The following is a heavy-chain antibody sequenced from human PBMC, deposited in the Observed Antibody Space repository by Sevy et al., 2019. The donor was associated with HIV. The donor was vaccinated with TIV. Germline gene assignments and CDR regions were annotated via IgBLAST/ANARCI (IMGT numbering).Heavy chain of an antibody. D-gene: IGHD3-10*01. CDR2: VYSGGTT. V-gene: IGHV3-53*01. CDR1: GFTVNSDY. J-gene: IGHJ5*02. CDR3: ARHISFGELGSWFDP. Sequence: GGSLRLSCAASGFTVNSDYMSWVRQAPGKGLEWVSVVYSGGTTYYADSVKGRFIFSRDNSKNILYLQMNSLRAEDMAVYYCARHISFGELGSWFDPWGQGTLVTVSS.